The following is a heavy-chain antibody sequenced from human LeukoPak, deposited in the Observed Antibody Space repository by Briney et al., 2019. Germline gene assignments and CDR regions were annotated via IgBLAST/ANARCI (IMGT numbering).Heavy chain of an antibody. D-gene: IGHD3-9*01. V-gene: IGHV3-21*01. Sequence: GGSLRLSCAASGFTFSSYSMNWVRQAPGKGLEWVSSISSSSSYIYYADSVKGRFTISRDNAKNSLYLQMNSLRAEDTAVYYCVRVGDYDILTGYYSLNHFDYWGQGTLVTVSS. CDR3: VRVGDYDILTGYYSLNHFDY. J-gene: IGHJ4*02. CDR2: ISSSSSYI. CDR1: GFTFSSYS.